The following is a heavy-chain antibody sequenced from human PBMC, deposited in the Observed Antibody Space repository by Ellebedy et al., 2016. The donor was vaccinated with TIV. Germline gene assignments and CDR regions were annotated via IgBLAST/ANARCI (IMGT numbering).Heavy chain of an antibody. J-gene: IGHJ5*02. D-gene: IGHD3-3*01. CDR2: IYYSGST. CDR3: ARGGRGTIFGVVIRANWFDP. Sequence: GSLRLSXTVSGGSISSSSYYWGWIRQPPGKGLEWIGSIYYSGSTYYNPSLKSRVTISVDTSKNQFSLKLSSVTAADTAVYYCARGGRGTIFGVVIRANWFDPWGQGTLVTVSS. V-gene: IGHV4-39*07. CDR1: GGSISSSSYY.